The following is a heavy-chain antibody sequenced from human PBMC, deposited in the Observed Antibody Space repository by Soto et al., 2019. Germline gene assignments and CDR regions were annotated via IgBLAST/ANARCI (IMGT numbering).Heavy chain of an antibody. J-gene: IGHJ6*02. CDR2: ISSSGSTI. Sequence: QVQLVESGGGLVKPGGSLRLSCAASGFTFSDYYMSWIRQAPGKGLEWVSYISSSGSTIYYADSVKGRFTISGDNAKNSLYLQMNSLRAEDTAVYYCARDGRPTFWYSTYYYYGMDVWGQGTTVTVSS. D-gene: IGHD2-15*01. CDR3: ARDGRPTFWYSTYYYYGMDV. CDR1: GFTFSDYY. V-gene: IGHV3-11*01.